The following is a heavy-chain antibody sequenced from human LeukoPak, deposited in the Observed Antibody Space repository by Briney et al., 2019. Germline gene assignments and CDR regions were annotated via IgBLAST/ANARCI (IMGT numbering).Heavy chain of an antibody. Sequence: KTSQTLSLTCAVSGDSISSGYYYWGWVRQPRGEGLEWIVYIYFSGTTYYNPSLKSRVIRSVNTSKNQFTLTLSSVTAADTAVYYCARGVSEHRAFYDCFDPWGQGTLVTVSS. CDR3: ARGVSEHRAFYDCFDP. CDR1: GDSISSGYYY. D-gene: IGHD2/OR15-2a*01. CDR2: IYFSGTT. J-gene: IGHJ5*02. V-gene: IGHV4-30-4*08.